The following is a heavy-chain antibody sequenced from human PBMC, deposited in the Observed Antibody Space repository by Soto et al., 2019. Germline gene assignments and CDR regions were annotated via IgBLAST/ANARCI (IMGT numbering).Heavy chain of an antibody. D-gene: IGHD6-19*01. CDR3: ASQYSSGWYNAFDI. J-gene: IGHJ3*02. CDR1: GFTFSSYA. V-gene: IGHV3-23*01. CDR2: ISGSGGST. Sequence: GGSLRLSCAPPGFTFSSYALSWGRPAPGKGLEWVSAISGSGGSTYYADSVKGRFTISRDNSKNTLYLQMNSLRAEDTAVYYCASQYSSGWYNAFDIWGQGTMVTVSS.